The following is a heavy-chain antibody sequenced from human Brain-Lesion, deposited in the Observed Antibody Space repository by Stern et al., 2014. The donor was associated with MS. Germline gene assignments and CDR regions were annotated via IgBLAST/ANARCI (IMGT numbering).Heavy chain of an antibody. J-gene: IGHJ5*02. V-gene: IGHV4-39*01. CDR1: GGSVSSTSYA. D-gene: IGHD2-15*01. CDR3: AGEEDIRYCSGGSCTGNWFDP. CDR2: IYYSGNP. Sequence: VQLVESGPGLVKPSETLSLTCTVAGGSVSSTSYAWAWIRQPPGKGLEWIGTIYYSGNPYYSPSLKSRLTLSLDTSKNQFSLQLRSVTAADTAVYYCAGEEDIRYCSGGSCTGNWFDPWGQGTLVTVSS.